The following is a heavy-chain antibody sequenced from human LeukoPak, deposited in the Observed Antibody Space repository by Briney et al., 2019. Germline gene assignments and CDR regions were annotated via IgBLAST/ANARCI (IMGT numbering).Heavy chain of an antibody. CDR2: IIPIFGTA. CDR3: ARDNPYCSSTSCWNWFDP. CDR1: GGTLSSYA. Sequence: SVKVSCKASGGTLSSYAISWVRQAPGQGLEWMGGIIPIFGTANYAQKFQGRVTITADESTSTAYMELSSLRSEDTAVYYCARDNPYCSSTSCWNWFDPWGQGTLVTVSS. D-gene: IGHD2-2*01. J-gene: IGHJ5*02. V-gene: IGHV1-69*13.